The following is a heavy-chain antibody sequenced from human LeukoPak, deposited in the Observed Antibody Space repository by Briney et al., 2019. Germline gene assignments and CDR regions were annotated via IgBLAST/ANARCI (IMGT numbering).Heavy chain of an antibody. J-gene: IGHJ4*02. V-gene: IGHV3-21*01. CDR3: AREDFTVTGAFDY. CDR2: ISSGSSHT. D-gene: IGHD4-17*01. Sequence: GGSLRLSCAASGFTFNTYSMIWVRQAPGKGLEWVSFISSGSSHTFYADSVKGRLTISRDNAKNSLYLQMNSLRAEDTAVYFCAREDFTVTGAFDYWGQGTLVTVSS. CDR1: GFTFNTYS.